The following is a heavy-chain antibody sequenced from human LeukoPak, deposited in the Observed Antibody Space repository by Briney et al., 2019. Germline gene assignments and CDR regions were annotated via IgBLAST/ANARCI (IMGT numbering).Heavy chain of an antibody. CDR3: ARDHGELLPFDY. J-gene: IGHJ4*02. D-gene: IGHD3-10*01. CDR2: IRYDGSNK. V-gene: IGHV3-30*02. CDR1: GFTFSSYG. Sequence: PGGSLRLSCAASGFTFSSYGMHWVRQAPGKGLEWVAFIRYDGSNKYYADSVKGRFTISRDNSKNTLYLQMNSLRAEDTAVYYCARDHGELLPFDYWGQGTLVTVSS.